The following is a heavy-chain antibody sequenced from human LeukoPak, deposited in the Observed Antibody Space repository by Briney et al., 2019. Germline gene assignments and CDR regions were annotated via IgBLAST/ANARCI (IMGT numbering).Heavy chain of an antibody. CDR2: IYPGDSDT. CDR1: GYSFTSYW. J-gene: IGHJ4*02. Sequence: GESLQISCQGSGYSFTSYWIGWVRQMPGKGLEWMGIIYPGDSDTRYSPSFQGQVTISADKSISTAYLQWSSLKASDTAMYYCARLYEYYYDSSGDRGLDYWGQGTLVTVSS. CDR3: ARLYEYYYDSSGDRGLDY. V-gene: IGHV5-51*01. D-gene: IGHD3-22*01.